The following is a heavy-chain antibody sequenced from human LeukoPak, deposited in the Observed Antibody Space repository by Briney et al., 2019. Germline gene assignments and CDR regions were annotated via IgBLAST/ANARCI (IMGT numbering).Heavy chain of an antibody. J-gene: IGHJ4*02. CDR1: GATFTSYA. Sequence: SVKVSCKASGATFTSYAIIWVRQAPGQGLEWMGRIIPIFGIANYAQKFQGRVTITADKSTSTAYMELSSLRSEDTAVYYCARERGYSGSYCFDYWGQGALVTVSS. CDR2: IIPIFGIA. V-gene: IGHV1-69*04. CDR3: ARERGYSGSYCFDY. D-gene: IGHD1-26*01.